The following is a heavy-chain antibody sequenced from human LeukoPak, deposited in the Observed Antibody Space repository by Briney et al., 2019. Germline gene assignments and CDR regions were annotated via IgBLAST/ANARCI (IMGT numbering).Heavy chain of an antibody. CDR1: GGSFSGYY. Sequence: SETLSLTCAVYGGSFSGYYWSWIRQPPGKGLEWIGEINHSGSTNYNPSLKSRVTISVDTSKNQFSLKLSSVTAADTAVYYCARGYRGYSYGYWLDPWGQGTLVTVSS. J-gene: IGHJ5*02. D-gene: IGHD5-18*01. CDR2: INHSGST. CDR3: ARGYRGYSYGYWLDP. V-gene: IGHV4-34*01.